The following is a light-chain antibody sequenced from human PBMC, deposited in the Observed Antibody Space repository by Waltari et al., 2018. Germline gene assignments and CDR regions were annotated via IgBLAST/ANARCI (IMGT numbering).Light chain of an antibody. CDR1: QSISRF. J-gene: IGKJ1*01. Sequence: EIMLTQSPGTLSLSPGESATLSCRASQSISRFLAWYQQRPGQAPRLLIFDVSTRATGIPDRFSGSGSGTDFSLTISRLEPEDIAVYYCQHYVRLPVTFGQGTKLEIK. V-gene: IGKV3-20*01. CDR3: QHYVRLPVT. CDR2: DVS.